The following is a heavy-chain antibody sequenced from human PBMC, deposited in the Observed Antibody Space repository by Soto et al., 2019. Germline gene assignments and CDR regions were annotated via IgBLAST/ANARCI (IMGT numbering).Heavy chain of an antibody. D-gene: IGHD2-21*02. V-gene: IGHV4-61*01. CDR1: GGSVSSGSYY. CDR3: ARGYCGGDCYLPDY. J-gene: IGHJ4*02. Sequence: PSETLSLTCTVSGGSVSSGSYYWSWIRQPPGKGLEWIGYIYYSGSTNYNPSLKSRVTISVDTSKNQFSLKLSSVTAADTAVYYCARGYCGGDCYLPDYWGQGTLVTVS. CDR2: IYYSGST.